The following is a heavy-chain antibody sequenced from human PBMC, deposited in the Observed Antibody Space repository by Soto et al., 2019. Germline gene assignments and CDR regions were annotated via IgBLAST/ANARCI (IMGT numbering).Heavy chain of an antibody. CDR1: EYTFTSYA. J-gene: IGHJ4*02. V-gene: IGHV1-3*04. CDR3: ARSRYIYGYEHGVHF. D-gene: IGHD5-18*01. CDR2: INTGNGNT. Sequence: QVQLVQSGAEVKKPGASVKVSCKASEYTFTSYALHWVRQAPGQRLEWMGWINTGNGNTRYSQKFQGRVTITRDTAANTAYMEQSSLRDEDTSVYYCARSRYIYGYEHGVHFWGQGTLV.